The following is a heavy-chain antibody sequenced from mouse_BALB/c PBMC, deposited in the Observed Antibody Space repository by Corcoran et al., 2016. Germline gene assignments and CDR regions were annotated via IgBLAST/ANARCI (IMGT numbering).Heavy chain of an antibody. J-gene: IGHJ1*01. CDR1: GFHIKDTY. D-gene: IGHD4-1*01. Sequence: EVQLQQSGAELVKPGASVKLSCTASGFHIKDTYMHWVKQRPEQGLEWIGRIDPANGNTKYDPKFQGKATITADTSSNTAYRQLSSLTSEDTAVYYCANWDWYFDVWGAGTTVTVSS. CDR2: IDPANGNT. CDR3: ANWDWYFDV. V-gene: IGHV14-3*02.